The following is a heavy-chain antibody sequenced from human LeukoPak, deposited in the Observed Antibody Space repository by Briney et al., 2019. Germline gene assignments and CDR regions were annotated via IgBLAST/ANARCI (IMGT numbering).Heavy chain of an antibody. J-gene: IGHJ3*02. V-gene: IGHV4-59*12. Sequence: SETLSLTCTVSGGSISSYYWSWIRQPPGKGLEWIGYIYYSGSTNYNPSLKSRVTISVDTSKNQFSLKLSSVTAADTAVYYCARDWAVVPAAIWVEAFDIWGQGTMVTVSS. CDR1: GGSISSYY. CDR2: IYYSGST. D-gene: IGHD2-2*01. CDR3: ARDWAVVPAAIWVEAFDI.